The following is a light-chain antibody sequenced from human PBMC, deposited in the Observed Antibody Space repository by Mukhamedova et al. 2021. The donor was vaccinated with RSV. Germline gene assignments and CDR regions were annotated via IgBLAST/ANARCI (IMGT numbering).Light chain of an antibody. Sequence: WYQRRVHGKAPKLLISRASTLESGVPSRFSGSGSGTEFTLTISCLQPDDFATYYCQQYNSYYTFGQGTMLEIK. CDR3: QQYNSYYT. V-gene: IGKV1-5*03. J-gene: IGKJ2*01. CDR2: RAS.